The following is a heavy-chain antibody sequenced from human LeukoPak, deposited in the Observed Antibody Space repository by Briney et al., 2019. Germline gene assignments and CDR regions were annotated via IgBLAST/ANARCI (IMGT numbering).Heavy chain of an antibody. Sequence: SETLSLTCTVSGGSISSSSYYWSWIRQPPGKGLEWIGEINHSGSTNYNPSLKSRVTISVDTSKNQFSLKLSSVTAADTAVYYCARGRGVRGSLDYWGQGTLVTVSS. J-gene: IGHJ4*02. CDR3: ARGRGVRGSLDY. CDR1: GGSISSSSYY. V-gene: IGHV4-39*07. CDR2: INHSGST. D-gene: IGHD3-10*01.